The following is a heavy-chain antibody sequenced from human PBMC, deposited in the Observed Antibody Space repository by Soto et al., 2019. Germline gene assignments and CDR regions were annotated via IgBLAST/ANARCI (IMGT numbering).Heavy chain of an antibody. D-gene: IGHD2-15*01. V-gene: IGHV1-18*01. Sequence: QVQLVQSAAEVKKPGASVKVSCKASGYTLTNYDISWVRQAPGQGPEWMGWINTYNGNSNYAQKFQGRVTMTTHTYTNTAYMELRRMTSDDTAVYYCARDCTGGSCFCIYWGQGTLVTLSS. J-gene: IGHJ4*02. CDR2: INTYNGNS. CDR1: GYTLTNYD. CDR3: ARDCTGGSCFCIY.